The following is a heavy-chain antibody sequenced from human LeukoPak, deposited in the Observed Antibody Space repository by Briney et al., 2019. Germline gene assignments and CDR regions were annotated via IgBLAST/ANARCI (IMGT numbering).Heavy chain of an antibody. CDR1: GFTFSSYG. CDR2: ISSSSSTI. Sequence: GGSLRLSCAASGFTFSSYGMTWVRQAPGKGLEWVSYISSSSSTIYYADSVKGRSTIPRDNAKNSLYLQMNSLRAEDTAVYYCARDSSADYWGQGTLVTVSS. J-gene: IGHJ4*02. CDR3: ARDSSADY. V-gene: IGHV3-48*04.